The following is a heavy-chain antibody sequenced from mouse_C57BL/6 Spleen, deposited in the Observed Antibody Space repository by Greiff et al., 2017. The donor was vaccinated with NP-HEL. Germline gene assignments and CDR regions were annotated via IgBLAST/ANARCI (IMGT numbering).Heavy chain of an antibody. CDR2: IYPGDGDT. V-gene: IGHV1-80*01. CDR3: ARKGRVETGTSTMDY. J-gene: IGHJ4*01. D-gene: IGHD4-1*01. Sequence: VQLQQSGAELVKPGASVKISCKASGYAFSSYWMNWVKQRPGKGLEWIGQIYPGDGDTNYNGKFNGKATLTADKSSSTAYMQLSSLTSEGSAVYFCARKGRVETGTSTMDYWGQGTSVTDAS. CDR1: GYAFSSYW.